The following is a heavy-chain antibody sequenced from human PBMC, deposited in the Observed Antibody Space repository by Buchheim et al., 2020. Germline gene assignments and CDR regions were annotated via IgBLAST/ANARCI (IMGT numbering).Heavy chain of an antibody. J-gene: IGHJ5*02. D-gene: IGHD6-13*01. Sequence: QVQLQQWGAGLLKPSETLSLTCAVYGGSFSGYYWSWIRQPPGKGLEWIGEIYHSGSTNYNPSLKSRVTISVDTSKNQSSLKLDSVTAADTAVYYCARGSIWYLGGWFDPWGQGTL. CDR1: GGSFSGYY. CDR3: ARGSIWYLGGWFDP. V-gene: IGHV4-34*01. CDR2: IYHSGST.